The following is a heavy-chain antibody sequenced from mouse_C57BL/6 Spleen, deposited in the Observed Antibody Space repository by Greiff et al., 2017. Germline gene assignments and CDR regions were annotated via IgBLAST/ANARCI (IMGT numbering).Heavy chain of an antibody. CDR2: IYPGDGDT. CDR3: ARNYYFDY. Sequence: QVQLQQSGPELVKPGASVKISCKASGYAFSSSWMNWVKQRPGKGLEWIGRIYPGDGDTNYNGKFKGKATLTADKSSSTAYMQLSSLTSEDSAVYFFARNYYFDYWGQGTTLTVSS. J-gene: IGHJ2*01. V-gene: IGHV1-82*01. CDR1: GYAFSSSW.